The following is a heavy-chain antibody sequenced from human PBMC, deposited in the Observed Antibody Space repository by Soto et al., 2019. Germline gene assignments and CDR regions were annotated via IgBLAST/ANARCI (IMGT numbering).Heavy chain of an antibody. CDR3: TRDLIYDFWSGYLGAYYYYGMDV. J-gene: IGHJ6*02. CDR2: IRSKAYGGTT. D-gene: IGHD3-3*01. V-gene: IGHV3-49*04. CDR1: GFTFGDYA. Sequence: PGGSLRLSCTASGFTFGDYAMSWVRQAPGKGLEWVGFIRSKAYGGTTEYAASVKGRFTISRDDSKSIAYPQMNSLKTEDTAVYYCTRDLIYDFWSGYLGAYYYYGMDVWGQGTTVTVSS.